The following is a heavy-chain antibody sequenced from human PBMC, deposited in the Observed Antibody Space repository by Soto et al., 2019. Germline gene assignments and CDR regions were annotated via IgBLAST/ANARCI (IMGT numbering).Heavy chain of an antibody. D-gene: IGHD3-22*01. V-gene: IGHV3-30*18. CDR3: AKDEIVVVIRWSYYYYYGMDV. Sequence: GGSLRLSCAASGFTFSSYGMHWVRQAPGKGLEWVAVISYDGSNKYYADSVKGRFTISRDNSKNTLYLQMNSLRAEDTAVYYCAKDEIVVVIRWSYYYYYGMDVWGQGTTVTVSS. CDR2: ISYDGSNK. CDR1: GFTFSSYG. J-gene: IGHJ6*02.